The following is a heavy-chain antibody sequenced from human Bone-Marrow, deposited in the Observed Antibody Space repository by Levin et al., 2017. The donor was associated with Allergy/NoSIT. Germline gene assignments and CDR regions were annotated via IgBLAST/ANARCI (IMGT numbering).Heavy chain of an antibody. D-gene: IGHD2-21*01. CDR1: GFTFRIYS. J-gene: IGHJ3*01. CDR3: ARGIRGDEQVAHNEAFDV. Sequence: GGSLRLSCTVSGFTFRIYSINWVRQAPGKGLEWVSSISSSGSDMYYVDSVKGRFTISRDNAKNSLTLQMNSLRAEDTAVYYCARGIRGDEQVAHNEAFDVWGQGTMVSVSS. V-gene: IGHV3-21*01. CDR2: ISSSGSDM.